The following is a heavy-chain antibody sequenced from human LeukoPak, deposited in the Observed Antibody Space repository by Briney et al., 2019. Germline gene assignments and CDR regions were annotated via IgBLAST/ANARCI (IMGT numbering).Heavy chain of an antibody. J-gene: IGHJ5*02. CDR1: GGSFSGYY. D-gene: IGHD3-10*01. V-gene: IGHV4-34*01. CDR2: INHSGST. Sequence: SETLSLTCAVYGGSFSGYYWSWIRQPPGKGLEWIGEINHSGSTNYNPSLKSRVTISVDTSKNQFSLKLSSVTAADTAVYYCARGRSFRNWFDPWRQGTLVTDSS. CDR3: ARGRSFRNWFDP.